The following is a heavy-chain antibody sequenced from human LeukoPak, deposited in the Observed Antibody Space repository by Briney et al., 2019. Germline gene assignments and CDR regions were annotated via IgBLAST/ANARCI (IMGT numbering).Heavy chain of an antibody. Sequence: GGSLRLSCAASGFTFTNYKVNWLRQAPGKGLEWVSSISSSSSFIYYADSVKGRFTISRDNAKNSLNLQMKSLRAEDTAVYYCARDSNRWGAAAAPGWFDPWGKGNLVTVSS. V-gene: IGHV3-21*01. CDR1: GFTFTNYK. CDR2: ISSSSSFI. D-gene: IGHD6-13*01. CDR3: ARDSNRWGAAAAPGWFDP. J-gene: IGHJ5*02.